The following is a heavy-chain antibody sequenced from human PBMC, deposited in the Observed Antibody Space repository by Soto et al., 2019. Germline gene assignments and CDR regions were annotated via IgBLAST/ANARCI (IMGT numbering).Heavy chain of an antibody. D-gene: IGHD3-22*01. J-gene: IGHJ5*02. Sequence: SVKGSCKASGGTFSSYAISWVRQAPGQGLEWMGGIIPIFGTANYAQKFQGRVTITADESTSTAYMELSSLRSEDTAVYYCARVAQYYYDSSGYYPRPHRFDPWGQGNLVTVSS. CDR3: ARVAQYYYDSSGYYPRPHRFDP. V-gene: IGHV1-69*13. CDR2: IIPIFGTA. CDR1: GGTFSSYA.